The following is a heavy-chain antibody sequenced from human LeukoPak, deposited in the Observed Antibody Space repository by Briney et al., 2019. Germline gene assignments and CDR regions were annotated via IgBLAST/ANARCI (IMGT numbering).Heavy chain of an antibody. J-gene: IGHJ4*02. CDR1: GFTFNKYY. Sequence: PGRSLRLSCVVSGFTFNKYYMHWVRQAPGRGLVWVSRINIDGRDTSYADSVRGRFTMSRDNAKNTLYLQMNSLRPEDTAVYYCTRDMATADLDYWGQGALVTVSS. CDR3: TRDMATADLDY. V-gene: IGHV3-74*01. D-gene: IGHD5-24*01. CDR2: INIDGRDT.